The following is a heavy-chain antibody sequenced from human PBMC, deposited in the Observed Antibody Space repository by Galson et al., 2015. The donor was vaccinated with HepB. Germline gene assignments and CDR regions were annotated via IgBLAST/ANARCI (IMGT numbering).Heavy chain of an antibody. D-gene: IGHD6-19*01. J-gene: IGHJ6*02. CDR1: GFTFSSYG. V-gene: IGHV3-33*01. CDR2: IWYDGSHK. Sequence: SLRLSCAASGFTFSSYGMHRVRQAPGKGLEWVAVIWYDGSHKYYADSVKGRFTISRDNSKNTLYLQMNSLRAEDTAVYYCARDLAVAGIYYYDMDVWGQGTTVTVSS. CDR3: ARDLAVAGIYYYDMDV.